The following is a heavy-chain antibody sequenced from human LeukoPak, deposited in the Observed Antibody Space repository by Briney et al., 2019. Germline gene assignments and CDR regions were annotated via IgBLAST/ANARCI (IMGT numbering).Heavy chain of an antibody. J-gene: IGHJ5*02. V-gene: IGHV1-24*01. CDR2: FDPEDGET. D-gene: IGHD3-10*01. CDR1: GGTFSSYA. Sequence: ASVKVSCKASGGTFSSYAISWVRQAPGKGLEWMGGFDPEDGETIYAQKFQGRVTMTEDTSTDTAYMELSSLRSEDTAVYYCATALVYYYGSGPSNWFDPWGQGTLVTVSS. CDR3: ATALVYYYGSGPSNWFDP.